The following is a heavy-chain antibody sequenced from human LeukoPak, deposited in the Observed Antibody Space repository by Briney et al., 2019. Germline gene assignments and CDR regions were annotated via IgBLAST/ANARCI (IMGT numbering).Heavy chain of an antibody. D-gene: IGHD6-19*01. CDR3: ARGLQWLGSILF. V-gene: IGHV4-31*03. CDR1: GGSISSGGYY. J-gene: IGHJ4*02. CDR2: IYYSGST. Sequence: SETLSLTCTVSGGSISSGGYYWSWIRQHPGKGLEWIGYIYYSGSTYYNPSLKSRVTISVDTSKNQFSLKLSSVTAADTAVYYCARGLQWLGSILFWGQGTLVTVSS.